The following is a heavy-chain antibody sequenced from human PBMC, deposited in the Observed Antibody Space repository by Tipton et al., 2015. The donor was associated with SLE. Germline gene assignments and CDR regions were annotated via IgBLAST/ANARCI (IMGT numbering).Heavy chain of an antibody. V-gene: IGHV4-59*07. CDR1: GGSFSGYY. D-gene: IGHD1-26*01. CDR2: IYYSGST. J-gene: IGHJ4*02. CDR3: ASAQWDANIYFDY. Sequence: TLSLTCAVYGGSFSGYYWDWIRQPPGKGLEWIGYIYYSGSTNYNPSLKSRVTISVDTSNNQFSLRLSSVTAADTAVYYCASAQWDANIYFDYWGQGTLVTVSS.